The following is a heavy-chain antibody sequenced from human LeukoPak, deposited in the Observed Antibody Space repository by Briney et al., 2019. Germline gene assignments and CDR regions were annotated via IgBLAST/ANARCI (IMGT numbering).Heavy chain of an antibody. J-gene: IGHJ4*02. CDR1: GFTFSSYG. CDR3: ARDRDIVVVPAAILDY. D-gene: IGHD2-2*02. V-gene: IGHV3-33*01. Sequence: GRSLRLSCAACGFTFSSYGMHWVRQAPGKGLEGVAVIWYDVINKYYADSVKGRFTISIYNSKNTLYLQMNSLRAEDTAVYYCARDRDIVVVPAAILDYWGQGTLVTVSS. CDR2: IWYDVINK.